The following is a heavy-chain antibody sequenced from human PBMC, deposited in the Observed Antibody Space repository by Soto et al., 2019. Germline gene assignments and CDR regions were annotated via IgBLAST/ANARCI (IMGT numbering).Heavy chain of an antibody. CDR1: GGSISSGSYY. V-gene: IGHV4-39*01. CDR2: IYYSGST. CDR3: ARIAAAGDYYYYMDV. Sequence: QLQLQESGPGLVKPSETLSLTCTVSGGSISSGSYYWGWIRQPPGKGLEWIGSIYYSGSTYYNPSLKSRVTISVDTSKNQFSLKLSSVTAADTAVYYCARIAAAGDYYYYMDVWGKGTTVTVSS. D-gene: IGHD6-13*01. J-gene: IGHJ6*03.